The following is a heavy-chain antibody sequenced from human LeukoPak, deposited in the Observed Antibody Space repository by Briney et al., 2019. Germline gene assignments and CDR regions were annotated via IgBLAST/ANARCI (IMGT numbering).Heavy chain of an antibody. CDR1: GGSTSGYF. CDR3: AREPTSGREPTSGRPLDY. J-gene: IGHJ4*02. D-gene: IGHD5-12*01. CDR2: IYSSGIN. V-gene: IGHV4-4*07. Sequence: PSETLSLTCTVSGGSTSGYFWSWIRQPAGKGLEWIGRIYSSGINNYNPSLKGRVTISLDTSKNHLSLNLSSVTAVDTAVYYCAREPTSGREPTSGRPLDYWGQGTLVTVSS.